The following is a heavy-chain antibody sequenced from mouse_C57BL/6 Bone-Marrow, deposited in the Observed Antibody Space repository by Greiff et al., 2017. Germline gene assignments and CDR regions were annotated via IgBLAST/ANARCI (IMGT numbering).Heavy chain of an antibody. CDR3: ARLEFDGSSGDWYFDV. J-gene: IGHJ1*03. V-gene: IGHV1-85*01. D-gene: IGHD1-1*01. CDR2: IYPRDGST. Sequence: VQLQQSGPGLVKPGASVKLSCKASGYTFTSYDINWVKQRPGQGLEWIGWIYPRDGSTKYNEKFKGKATLTVNTSSSTAYMELHSLTSEASAVYFCARLEFDGSSGDWYFDVWGTGTTVTVSS. CDR1: GYTFTSYD.